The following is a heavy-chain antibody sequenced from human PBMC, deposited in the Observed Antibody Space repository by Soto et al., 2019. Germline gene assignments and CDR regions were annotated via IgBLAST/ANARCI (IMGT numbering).Heavy chain of an antibody. V-gene: IGHV3-53*01. Sequence: SGGSLRLSCAASGFIVRTSFIMWVRQAPGKGLEWVSLIYTDERTFYGDSVKGRFTISRDDSKNTVFLQMNSLRAEDTAVYYCARDPATTPDQAMDVWGQGTTVTVSS. CDR3: ARDPATTPDQAMDV. D-gene: IGHD1-1*01. J-gene: IGHJ6*02. CDR2: IYTDERT. CDR1: GFIVRTSF.